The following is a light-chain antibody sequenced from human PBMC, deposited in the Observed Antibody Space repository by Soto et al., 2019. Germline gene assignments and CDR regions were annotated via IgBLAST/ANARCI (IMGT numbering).Light chain of an antibody. J-gene: IGKJ4*01. CDR3: HQYHNWPPLT. Sequence: IVWTQSPGTLSFSPGERATLSCRTSQTITPTFLAWYQQKPGQAPRLLIYGASSRATGIPARFSGSGSGTEFTLTISSLQSDDFAVYYCHQYHNWPPLTFGGGTKVEI. V-gene: IGKV3D-15*01. CDR1: QTITPT. CDR2: GAS.